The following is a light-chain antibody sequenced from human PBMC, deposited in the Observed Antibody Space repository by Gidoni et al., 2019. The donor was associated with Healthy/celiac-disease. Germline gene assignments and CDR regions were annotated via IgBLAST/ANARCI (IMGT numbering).Light chain of an antibody. Sequence: EIVLTQSPGTLSLSPGERATLSCRASQSVSSSYLAWYKQKPGQAPRLLIYGASSRATGSPERFSGSGSGTDCTLTISRLEAEDFAVYYCQQYGRSPRTFGQGTKVEIK. CDR1: QSVSSSY. CDR3: QQYGRSPRT. CDR2: GAS. J-gene: IGKJ1*01. V-gene: IGKV3-20*01.